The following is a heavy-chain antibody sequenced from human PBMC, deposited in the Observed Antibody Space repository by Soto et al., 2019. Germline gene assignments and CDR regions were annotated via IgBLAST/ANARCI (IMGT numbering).Heavy chain of an antibody. Sequence: QVQLVESGGGVVQPGRSLRLSCAASGFTFSSYGMHWVRQAPGKGLEWVAVIWYDGSNKYYADSVKGRFTISRDNSKNPLYLQMNSLRAEDTAVYYCSRGTISAAAGKLDYWGQGTLVTVSS. D-gene: IGHD6-13*01. CDR1: GFTFSSYG. V-gene: IGHV3-33*01. CDR2: IWYDGSNK. CDR3: SRGTISAAAGKLDY. J-gene: IGHJ4*02.